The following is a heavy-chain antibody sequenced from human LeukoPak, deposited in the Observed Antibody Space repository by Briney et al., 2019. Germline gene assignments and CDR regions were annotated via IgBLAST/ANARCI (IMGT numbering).Heavy chain of an antibody. CDR1: GGTFSSYA. CDR3: ARAHSSSWYPNYFDY. D-gene: IGHD6-13*01. J-gene: IGHJ4*02. CDR2: IIPIFGTA. Sequence: ASVKVSCKASGGTFSSYAISWVRQAPGQGLEWMGGIIPIFGTANYAQKFQGRVTITADESTSTAYMELSSLRSEDTAVYYCARAHSSSWYPNYFDYWGQGTLVTVSS. V-gene: IGHV1-69*13.